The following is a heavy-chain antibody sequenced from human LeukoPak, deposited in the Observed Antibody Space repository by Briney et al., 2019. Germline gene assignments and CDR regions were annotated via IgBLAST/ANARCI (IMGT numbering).Heavy chain of an antibody. CDR1: GGSINSYY. CDR2: IYTSGST. J-gene: IGHJ4*02. Sequence: SETLSLTCTVSGGSINSYYWSWIRQPAGKGLEWIGRIYTSGSTNYNPSLKSRVTMSVDTSKNQFSLKLSSVTAADTAVYYCARIGGTYYEYYFDHWGQGTLVTVSS. V-gene: IGHV4-4*07. CDR3: ARIGGTYYEYYFDH. D-gene: IGHD1-26*01.